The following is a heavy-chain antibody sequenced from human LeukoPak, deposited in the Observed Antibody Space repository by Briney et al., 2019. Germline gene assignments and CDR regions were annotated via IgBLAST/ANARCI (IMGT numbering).Heavy chain of an antibody. D-gene: IGHD3-3*01. Sequence: GASVKVSCKASGYTFTGYYMHWVRQAPGQGLEWMGWINPNRGGTNYAQKFQGGVTMTRDTSISKAYMELSRLRSDDTAVYYCARGGITILGVVNSWTFDYYYMDVWGKGTTVTVSS. CDR1: GYTFTGYY. J-gene: IGHJ6*03. V-gene: IGHV1-2*02. CDR2: INPNRGGT. CDR3: ARGGITILGVVNSWTFDYYYMDV.